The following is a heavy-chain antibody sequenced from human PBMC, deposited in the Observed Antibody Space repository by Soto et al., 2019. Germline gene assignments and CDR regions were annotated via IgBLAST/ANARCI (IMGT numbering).Heavy chain of an antibody. CDR1: GFTVNSHA. Sequence: VGSLRLSCAASGFTVNSHAMSWVRQAPGKGLEWVASISGSGDGTYYGDSVKGRFTISRDSSSSTLYLQMNNLRGEDTAVYFCTKSRRGILMVYGFGGMDVWGQGTTVTAS. D-gene: IGHD2-8*01. CDR2: ISGSGDGT. J-gene: IGHJ6*02. V-gene: IGHV3-23*01. CDR3: TKSRRGILMVYGFGGMDV.